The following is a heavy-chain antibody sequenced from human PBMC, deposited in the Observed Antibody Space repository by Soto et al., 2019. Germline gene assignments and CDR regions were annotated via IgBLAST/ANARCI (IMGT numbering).Heavy chain of an antibody. CDR1: GFTFSNYA. CDR3: ARRSSGWYFAY. CDR2: ISGSGGST. J-gene: IGHJ4*02. Sequence: EVQLLESGGGLVQPGGSLRLSCAAPGFTFSNYAMNWVRQAPGKGLEWVSVISGSGGSTYYADSVKGRFTISRDNSKNTLSLQMNSLRGETTAFYYSARRSSGWYFAYWRQRTLFTVSS. D-gene: IGHD6-19*01. V-gene: IGHV3-23*01.